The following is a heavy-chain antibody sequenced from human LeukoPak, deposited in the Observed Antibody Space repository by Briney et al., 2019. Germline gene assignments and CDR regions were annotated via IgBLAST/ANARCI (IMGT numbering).Heavy chain of an antibody. CDR1: GYRFTSYW. J-gene: IGHJ5*02. Sequence: GESLQISCKGSGYRFTSYWISWGRQMPGKGLEGMGRIDTSDSYTNYSPSFQGHVTISADKYISTAYLQWSSLKASDTAMYYCARLRSAPLRGFDPWGQGTLVTVSS. CDR2: IDTSDSYT. V-gene: IGHV5-10-1*01. CDR3: ARLRSAPLRGFDP.